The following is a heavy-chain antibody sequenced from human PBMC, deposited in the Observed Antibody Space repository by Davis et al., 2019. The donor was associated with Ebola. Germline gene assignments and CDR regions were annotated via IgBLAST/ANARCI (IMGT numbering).Heavy chain of an antibody. CDR1: GGSFSGYY. Sequence: MLSETLSLTCAVYGGSFSGYYWSWIRQPPGKGLEWIGEINHSGSTNYNPSLKSRVTISVDTSKNQFSLKLSSVTAADTAVYYCARGRSILTGYRRFDPWGQGTLVTVSS. CDR2: INHSGST. D-gene: IGHD3-9*01. V-gene: IGHV4-34*01. J-gene: IGHJ5*02. CDR3: ARGRSILTGYRRFDP.